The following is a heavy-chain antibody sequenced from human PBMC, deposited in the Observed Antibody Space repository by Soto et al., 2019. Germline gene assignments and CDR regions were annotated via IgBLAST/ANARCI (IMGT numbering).Heavy chain of an antibody. Sequence: KPSETLSLTCTVSDGSVSSCSYYWSWIRQPPGKGLEWIGYIYYSGSTNYNPSLKSRVTISVDTSKNQFSLKLSSVTAADTAVYYCERVYSTLRGYGREVWGQGTKVT. CDR2: IYYSGST. CDR1: DGSVSSCSYY. CDR3: ERVYSTLRGYGREV. D-gene: IGHD4-4*01. V-gene: IGHV4-61*01. J-gene: IGHJ6*02.